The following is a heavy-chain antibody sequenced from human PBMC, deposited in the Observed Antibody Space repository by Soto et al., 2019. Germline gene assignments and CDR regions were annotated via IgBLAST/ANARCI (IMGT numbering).Heavy chain of an antibody. Sequence: GSLRLSCAASGFTFSSYSMNWVRQAPGKGLEWVSSISSSSDYIYYADSMKGRVTISRDNAKNSLFLDMNSLTGEDTAVYYCARARVYATGPLDFWGQGTLVTVSS. CDR1: GFTFSSYS. D-gene: IGHD6-13*01. CDR3: ARARVYATGPLDF. CDR2: ISSSSDYI. J-gene: IGHJ4*02. V-gene: IGHV3-21*06.